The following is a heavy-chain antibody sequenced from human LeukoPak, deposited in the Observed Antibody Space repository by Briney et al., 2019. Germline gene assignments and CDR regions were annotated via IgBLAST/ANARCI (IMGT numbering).Heavy chain of an antibody. CDR2: INQDGSEK. Sequence: GGFLRLSCAASGFMFSNYWMNWVRQAPGKGLEWVANINQDGSEKYYVDSVKGRFTISRDNAKNSLYLQMNSQRADDTAVYYCARDADNSYDTSALVYWGQGTLVTVSS. CDR3: ARDADNSYDTSALVY. V-gene: IGHV3-7*04. CDR1: GFMFSNYW. D-gene: IGHD3-22*01. J-gene: IGHJ4*02.